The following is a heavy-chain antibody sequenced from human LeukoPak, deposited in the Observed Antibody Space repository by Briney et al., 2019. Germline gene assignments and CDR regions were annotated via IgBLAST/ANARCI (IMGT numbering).Heavy chain of an antibody. V-gene: IGHV5-51*01. CDR1: GYSFTSDW. Sequence: GESLKISCKGSGYSFTSDWIAWVRQMPGKGLEWMGIIYPGDSDTRYSPSFQGQVTISADKSISTAYLLWSSLKASDTAMYFCARLSTTVAPQDYWGQGTLVTVSS. J-gene: IGHJ4*02. CDR3: ARLSTTVAPQDY. D-gene: IGHD4-17*01. CDR2: IYPGDSDT.